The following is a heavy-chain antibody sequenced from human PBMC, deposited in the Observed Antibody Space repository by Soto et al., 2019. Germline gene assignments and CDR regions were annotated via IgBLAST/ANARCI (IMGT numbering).Heavy chain of an antibody. D-gene: IGHD3-16*01. Sequence: EVQLLESGGGLVQPGGSLRLSCAASGFTFSSYAMSWVRQAPGKGLEWVSAISGSGGSTYYAYSVKGRFTISRDNSKNTLYLQMNSLRAEDTAVYYCAKDFRVTFGGLMDVWGQGTTVTVSS. V-gene: IGHV3-23*01. CDR3: AKDFRVTFGGLMDV. CDR1: GFTFSSYA. J-gene: IGHJ6*02. CDR2: ISGSGGST.